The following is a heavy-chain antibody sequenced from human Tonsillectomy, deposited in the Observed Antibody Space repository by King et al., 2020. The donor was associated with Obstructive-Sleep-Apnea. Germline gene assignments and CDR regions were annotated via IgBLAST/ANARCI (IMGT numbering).Heavy chain of an antibody. CDR1: GGSISSSSYY. CDR2: INYIGGT. CDR3: ARGGADFDWLLSYFDY. V-gene: IGHV4-39*07. J-gene: IGHJ4*02. Sequence: LQLQESGPGLVKPSETLSLTCTVSGGSISSSSYYWGWIRQPPGKGLEWMGRINYIGGTYYNPSLKSRFTISVDTSQNQFSLKLRSVTAADTAVYYCARGGADFDWLLSYFDYWGQGTLVTVSS. D-gene: IGHD3-9*01.